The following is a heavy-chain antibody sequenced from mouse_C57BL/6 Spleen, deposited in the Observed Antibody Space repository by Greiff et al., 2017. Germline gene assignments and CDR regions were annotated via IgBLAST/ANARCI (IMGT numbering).Heavy chain of an antibody. CDR3: ARGRCGDYFDY. V-gene: IGHV1-64*01. J-gene: IGHJ2*01. D-gene: IGHD1-1*02. Sequence: QVQLQQPGAELVKPGASVKLSCKASGYTFTSSWMHWVKQRPGHGLEWIGMIHPNSGSTNYNEKFKSKATLTVDKSSSTAYMQLSSLTSEDSAVYYRARGRCGDYFDYWGQGTTLTVSS. CDR1: GYTFTSSW. CDR2: IHPNSGST.